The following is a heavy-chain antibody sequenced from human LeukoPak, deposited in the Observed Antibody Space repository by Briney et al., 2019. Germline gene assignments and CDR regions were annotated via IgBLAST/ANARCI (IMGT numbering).Heavy chain of an antibody. J-gene: IGHJ5*01. CDR2: INANSGTT. V-gene: IGHV3-23*01. CDR3: AKPVSGGLAVTADWFHP. D-gene: IGHD6-19*01. CDR1: GFIFSSYG. Sequence: GGSLRLSCAASGFIFSSYGMHWVRQAPGKGLEWVSTINANSGTTSYAASVRGRFTISRDNSKNTLYLQVNTLRADDTATYYCAKPVSGGLAVTADWFHPWGQGTLVVVSS.